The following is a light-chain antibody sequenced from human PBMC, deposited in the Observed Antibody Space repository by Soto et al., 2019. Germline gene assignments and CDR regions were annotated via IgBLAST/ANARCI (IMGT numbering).Light chain of an antibody. CDR3: QSYDSSSRGFYV. CDR1: SSNIGAGYD. Sequence: QSALTQPPSVSGAPGQRVTISCTGSSSNIGAGYDVHWYQQLPGSAPKLLIYGSSNRPSGVPDRFSASKSGTSASLAITGLQAEDEADYYCQSYDSSSRGFYVVGTGTKATV. CDR2: GSS. V-gene: IGLV1-40*01. J-gene: IGLJ1*01.